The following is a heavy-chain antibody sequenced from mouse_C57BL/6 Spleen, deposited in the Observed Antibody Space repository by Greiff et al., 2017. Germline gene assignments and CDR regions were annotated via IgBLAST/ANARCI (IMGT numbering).Heavy chain of an antibody. CDR2: IWSGGST. CDR1: GFSLTSYG. CDR3: ARKDDYDGFDY. Sequence: QVQLQQSGPGLVQPSQSLSITCTVSGFSLTSYGVHWVRQSPGKGLEWLGVIWSGGSTDYNAAFISRLSISKDNSKSQVFFKMNSLQADDTAIYYCARKDDYDGFDYRGQGTTLTVSS. V-gene: IGHV2-2*01. J-gene: IGHJ2*01. D-gene: IGHD2-4*01.